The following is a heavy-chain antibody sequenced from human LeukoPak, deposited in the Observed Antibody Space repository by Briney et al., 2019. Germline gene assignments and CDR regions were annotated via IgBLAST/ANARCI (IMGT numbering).Heavy chain of an antibody. CDR2: INHSGST. CDR1: GGSFSGYY. CDR3: ARGSAIRLVTATRNYFDY. Sequence: SETLSLTCAVYGGSFSGYYWSWIRQPPGKGLEWNGEINHSGSTNYNPSLKSRVTISVDTSKNQFSLKLSSVTAADTAVYYCARGSAIRLVTATRNYFDYWGQGTLVTVSS. D-gene: IGHD2-21*02. V-gene: IGHV4-34*01. J-gene: IGHJ4*02.